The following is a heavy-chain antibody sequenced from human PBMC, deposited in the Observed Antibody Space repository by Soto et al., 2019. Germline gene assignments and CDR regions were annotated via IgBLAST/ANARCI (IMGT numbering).Heavy chain of an antibody. J-gene: IGHJ6*02. CDR1: GGSISSGGYS. V-gene: IGHV4-30-2*01. Sequence: QVQLQKSDSGLVKPSQTLSLTCAVSGGSISSGGYSWSWIRQPPGKGLEWIGYIYHSGSTYYNPSLKSRVTISVDRSKIQFSLKLCSVTAADTAVYYCARAELGYSSSSEVGYYYYYGMDVWGQGTTVTVSS. CDR3: ARAELGYSSSSEVGYYYYYGMDV. D-gene: IGHD6-6*01. CDR2: IYHSGST.